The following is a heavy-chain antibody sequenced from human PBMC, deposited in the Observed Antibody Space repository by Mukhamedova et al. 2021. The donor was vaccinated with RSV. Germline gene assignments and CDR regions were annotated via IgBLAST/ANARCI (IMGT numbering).Heavy chain of an antibody. CDR2: IYPGDSDT. CDR3: ARRACCGGDSFSEVDGFDL. V-gene: IGHV5-51*01. J-gene: IGHJ3*01. D-gene: IGHD2-21*02. Sequence: EYMGVIYPGDSDTRYSPSFQGQVTISADRSITTAYLQWSSLKASDTAMYYCARRACCGGDSFSEVDGFDLWGQGTMVTVSS.